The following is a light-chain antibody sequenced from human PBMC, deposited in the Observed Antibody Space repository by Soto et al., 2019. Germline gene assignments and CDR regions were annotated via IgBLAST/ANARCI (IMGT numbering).Light chain of an antibody. CDR2: ANT. CDR1: SSNIGGGYD. CDR3: QSYDSSLSGYV. J-gene: IGLJ1*01. Sequence: QSVLTQPPSVSGAPGQRVTISCTGSSSNIGGGYDVHWYQQLPGTAPKLLIYANTNRPSGVPGRFSGSKSGTSASLAITGLQAEDEADYYCQSYDSSLSGYVFGTGTKVTVL. V-gene: IGLV1-40*01.